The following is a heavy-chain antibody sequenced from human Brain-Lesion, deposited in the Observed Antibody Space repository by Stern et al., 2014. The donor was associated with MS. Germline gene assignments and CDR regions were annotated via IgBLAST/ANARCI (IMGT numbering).Heavy chain of an antibody. CDR2: IYYSGNT. D-gene: IGHD2-15*01. V-gene: IGHV4-39*01. CDR3: AGEEDIRYCSGGSCTGNWFDP. Sequence: QMQLVQSGPGLVKPSETLSLTCTVAGGSVSSTSYAWAWIRQPPGKGLEWIGTIYYSGNTYYSPSLKSRLTIYLDTSKNQFSLQLRSVTAADTAVYYCAGEEDIRYCSGGSCTGNWFDPWGQGTLVTVSS. CDR1: GGSVSSTSYA. J-gene: IGHJ5*02.